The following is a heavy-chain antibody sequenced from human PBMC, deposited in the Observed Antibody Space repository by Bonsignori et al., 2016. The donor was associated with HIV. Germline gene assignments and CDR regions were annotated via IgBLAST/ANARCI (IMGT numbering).Heavy chain of an antibody. CDR2: INHSGST. Sequence: SETLSLTCAVYGGSFSGYYWSWIRQPPGKGLEWIGEINHSGSTNYNPSLKSRVTISVDTSKNQFSLKLSSVTAADTAVYYCARGLTRARLLYDWFDPWGQGTLVTVSS. J-gene: IGHJ5*02. D-gene: IGHD2-2*02. V-gene: IGHV4-34*01. CDR3: ARGLTRARLLYDWFDP. CDR1: GGSFSGYY.